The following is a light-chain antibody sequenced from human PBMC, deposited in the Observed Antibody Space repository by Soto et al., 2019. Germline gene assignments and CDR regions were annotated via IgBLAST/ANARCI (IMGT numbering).Light chain of an antibody. CDR2: EGN. CDR1: SISVGNYDP. J-gene: IGLJ2*01. CDR3: CSYELSCTVV. V-gene: IGLV2-23*01. Sequence: QSVLTQPASVSGSPGQSITISCRGPSISVGNYDPVSWYQQHPGQAPKLIIYEGNKRPSGISSRFSGSKSGNTASLTISGLQAEDEADYYCCSYELSCTVVFGGGTKLTV.